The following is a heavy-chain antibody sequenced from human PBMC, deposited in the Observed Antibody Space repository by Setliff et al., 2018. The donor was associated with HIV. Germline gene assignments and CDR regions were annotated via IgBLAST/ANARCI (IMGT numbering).Heavy chain of an antibody. CDR1: GGSISSSTYY. V-gene: IGHV4-39*07. CDR3: AMRKSGSYFDAFDI. Sequence: SETLSLTCTVSGGSISSSTYYWGWIRQPPGKGLEWIGSIYYSGSTYYNPSLKSRVTISIDTSKNQFSLKLSSVTAANTAVYYCAMRKSGSYFDAFDIWGQGTMVTVS. CDR2: IYYSGST. J-gene: IGHJ3*02. D-gene: IGHD1-26*01.